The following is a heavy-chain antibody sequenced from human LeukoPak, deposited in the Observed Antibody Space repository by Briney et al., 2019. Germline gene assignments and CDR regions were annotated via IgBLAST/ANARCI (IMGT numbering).Heavy chain of an antibody. CDR3: ATDRGTY. CDR1: GFTFSNSW. V-gene: IGHV3-7*03. Sequence: GSLRLSCVASGFTFSNSWMTWVRQAPGKGLEWVALIKEGGRETFYMDSVRGRFIISRDDVKNSVYLQINSLTAEDTALYYCATDRGTYWGQGTLVTVSS. D-gene: IGHD3-10*01. J-gene: IGHJ4*02. CDR2: IKEGGRET.